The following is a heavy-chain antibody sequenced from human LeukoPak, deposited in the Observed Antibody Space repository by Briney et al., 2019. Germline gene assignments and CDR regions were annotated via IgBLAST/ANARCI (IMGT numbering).Heavy chain of an antibody. CDR1: GFTVSSNY. CDR3: ARDRQTIAVAGLDI. V-gene: IGHV3-53*01. CDR2: IYSGGST. D-gene: IGHD6-19*01. Sequence: PGGSLRLSCAASGFTVSSNYMSWVRQAPGKGLEWVSFIYSGGSTYYADSVKGRFTISRDNSKNTLYLQMNSLRAEDTAVYYCARDRQTIAVAGLDIWGQGTMVTVSS. J-gene: IGHJ3*02.